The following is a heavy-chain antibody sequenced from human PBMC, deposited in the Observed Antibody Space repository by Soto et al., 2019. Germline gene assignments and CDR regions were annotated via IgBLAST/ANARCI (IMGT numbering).Heavy chain of an antibody. CDR3: ARGKEIRVAGRGGDYYYGMDV. D-gene: IGHD6-19*01. V-gene: IGHV1-69*12. CDR2: IIPIFGTA. J-gene: IGHJ6*02. Sequence: QVQLVQSGAAVKKPGSSVKVSCKASGGTFSSYAISWVRQAPGQGLEWMGGIIPIFGTANYAQKFQGRVTITADESTSTAYMGLSSLRSEDTAVYYCARGKEIRVAGRGGDYYYGMDVWGQGTTVTVSS. CDR1: GGTFSSYA.